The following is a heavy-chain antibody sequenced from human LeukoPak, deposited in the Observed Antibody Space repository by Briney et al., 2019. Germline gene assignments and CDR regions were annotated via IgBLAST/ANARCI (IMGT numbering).Heavy chain of an antibody. CDR1: GFTFSSYW. D-gene: IGHD3-22*01. Sequence: GGSLRLSCAASGFTFSSYWMSWVRQAPGKGLEWVANIKQDGSEKYYVDSVKGRFTISRDNAKNSLYLQMNSLRAEDTAVYYCARDHPSGYYWVEGGYWGQGTLVTVSS. V-gene: IGHV3-7*01. CDR2: IKQDGSEK. J-gene: IGHJ4*02. CDR3: ARDHPSGYYWVEGGY.